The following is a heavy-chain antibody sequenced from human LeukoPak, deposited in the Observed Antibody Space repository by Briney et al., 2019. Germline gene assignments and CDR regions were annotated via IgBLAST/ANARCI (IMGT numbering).Heavy chain of an antibody. V-gene: IGHV4-31*03. CDR1: GGSISSGGYH. CDR2: IYYSGST. CDR3: ARLREYAFDI. D-gene: IGHD3-10*01. Sequence: SQTLSLTCTVSGGSISSGGYHWSWIRQHPGKGLEWIGYIYYSGSTYYNPSLKSRVTISVDTSKNQFSLKLSSVTAADTAVYYCARLREYAFDIWGQGTMVTVSS. J-gene: IGHJ3*02.